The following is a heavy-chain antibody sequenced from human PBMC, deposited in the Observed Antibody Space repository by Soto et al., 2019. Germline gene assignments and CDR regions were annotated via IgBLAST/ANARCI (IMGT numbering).Heavy chain of an antibody. D-gene: IGHD2-2*01. CDR1: GFTFSSYS. V-gene: IGHV3-21*01. J-gene: IGHJ6*03. CDR3: AKLFCSSTSCYDGYYYYYMDV. Sequence: GGSLRLSCAASGFTFSSYSMNWVRQAPGKGLEWVSSISSSSSYIYYADSVKGRFTISRDNAKNSLYLQMNSLRAEDTAVYYCAKLFCSSTSCYDGYYYYYMDVWGKGTTVTVSS. CDR2: ISSSSSYI.